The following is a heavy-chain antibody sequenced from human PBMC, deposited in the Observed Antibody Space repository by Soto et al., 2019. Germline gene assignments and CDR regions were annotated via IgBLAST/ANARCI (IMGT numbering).Heavy chain of an antibody. Sequence: QVQLQQWGAGLLKPSETLSLACAVYGGSFSGPNWSWIRQPPGKGLEWIGEINHSGSTNYNPSLKSRVHLSKDMSKNPYSLKGGSGTAADTAVYYCARGWGFGFDPWGQGILVTVSS. CDR3: ARGWGFGFDP. J-gene: IGHJ5*02. D-gene: IGHD3-10*01. CDR1: GGSFSGPN. CDR2: INHSGST. V-gene: IGHV4-34*01.